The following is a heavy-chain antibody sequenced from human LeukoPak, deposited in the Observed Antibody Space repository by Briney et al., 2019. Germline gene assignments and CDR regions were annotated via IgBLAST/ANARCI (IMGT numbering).Heavy chain of an antibody. CDR2: INPSGGST. CDR1: GYTFTTYY. Sequence: GASVKVSCTASGYTFTTYYMHWVRQAPGQGLEWMGIINPSGGSTSYAQKFQGRVTITRDTSTTTVYMELSSLGAEETAVYYCARAWIQLWSLDYYYGMDVWGQGTTVTVSS. J-gene: IGHJ6*02. CDR3: ARAWIQLWSLDYYYGMDV. D-gene: IGHD5-18*01. V-gene: IGHV1-46*01.